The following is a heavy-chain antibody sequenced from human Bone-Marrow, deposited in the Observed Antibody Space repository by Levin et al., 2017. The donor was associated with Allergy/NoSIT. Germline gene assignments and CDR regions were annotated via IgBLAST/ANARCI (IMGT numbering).Heavy chain of an antibody. V-gene: IGHV3-13*01. CDR1: GFTFNSYD. J-gene: IGHJ6*02. CDR3: VRSDEGGMDV. CDR2: LGSAGDT. Sequence: TGGSLRLSCAASGFTFNSYDMHWVRHATGKGLEWVSSLGSAGDTYYPGSVKGRFTISRENAKNSLYLQMNSLRAGDTAVYYCVRSDEGGMDVWGQGTTVTVSS.